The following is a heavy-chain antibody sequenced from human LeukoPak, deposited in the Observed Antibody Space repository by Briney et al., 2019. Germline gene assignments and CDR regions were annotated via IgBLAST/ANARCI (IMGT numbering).Heavy chain of an antibody. CDR1: GYTFTSYD. D-gene: IGHD3-3*01. Sequence: ASVKVSCKASGYTFTSYDINWVRQATGQGLEWMGWMNPNSGNTGYAQKFQGRVTMTRNISISTAYMELSSLRSEDTAVYYCARGVARYYDFWSGKNWFDPWGQGTLVTVSS. V-gene: IGHV1-8*01. J-gene: IGHJ5*02. CDR2: MNPNSGNT. CDR3: ARGVARYYDFWSGKNWFDP.